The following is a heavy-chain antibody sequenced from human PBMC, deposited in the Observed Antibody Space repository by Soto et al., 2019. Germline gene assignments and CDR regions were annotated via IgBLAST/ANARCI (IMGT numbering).Heavy chain of an antibody. CDR1: GFSVSSNY. D-gene: IGHD1-26*01. V-gene: IGHV3-53*01. Sequence: PRLSCAISGFSVSSNYLSWVRQAPGEGLEWVSVHYSGGSTYYADSVQGRFTISRDKSNNTLYLQMRRVRAEDTAVYFCARHRHPRGTVGATSPLDPWGQGTQVTVSS. J-gene: IGHJ5*02. CDR3: ARHRHPRGTVGATSPLDP. CDR2: HYSGGST.